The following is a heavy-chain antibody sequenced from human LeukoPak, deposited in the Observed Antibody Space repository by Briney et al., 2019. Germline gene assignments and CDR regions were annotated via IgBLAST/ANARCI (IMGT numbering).Heavy chain of an antibody. CDR3: ARGIRITYSNPEYNWFDP. CDR2: INHSGST. CDR1: GGSISSYY. Sequence: SETLSLTCTVSGGSISSYYWSWIRQPPGKGLEWIGEINHSGSTNYNPSLKSRVTISVDTSKNQFSLKLSSVTAADTAVYYCARGIRITYSNPEYNWFDPWGQGTLVTVSS. V-gene: IGHV4-34*01. D-gene: IGHD3-10*01. J-gene: IGHJ5*02.